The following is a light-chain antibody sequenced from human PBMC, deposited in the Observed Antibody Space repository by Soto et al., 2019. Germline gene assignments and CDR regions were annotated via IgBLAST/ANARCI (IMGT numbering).Light chain of an antibody. CDR1: QSVSSNY. J-gene: IGKJ1*01. V-gene: IGKV3-20*01. CDR2: GAS. Sequence: ETVLTQSPGILSLSPGERATLSCRASQSVSSNYLAWYQQKPGQAPRLLIYGASKRATGIPDRFSGSGSGTDFTLTISRLEPEDFAVYYCQQYGSSLVVTFGQGTKVEIK. CDR3: QQYGSSLVVT.